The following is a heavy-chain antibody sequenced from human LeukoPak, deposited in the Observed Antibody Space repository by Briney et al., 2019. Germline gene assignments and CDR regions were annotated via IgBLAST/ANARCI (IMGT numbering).Heavy chain of an antibody. Sequence: SETLSLTCTVSGGSISSYYWSWIRQPPGKGLEWIGYIYTSGSPNYNPSLKSRVTISVDTSKNQFSLKLSSVTAADTAVYHCARHSRTGDLYWGQGTLVTVSS. D-gene: IGHD7-27*01. CDR2: IYTSGSP. J-gene: IGHJ4*02. CDR3: ARHSRTGDLY. CDR1: GGSISSYY. V-gene: IGHV4-4*09.